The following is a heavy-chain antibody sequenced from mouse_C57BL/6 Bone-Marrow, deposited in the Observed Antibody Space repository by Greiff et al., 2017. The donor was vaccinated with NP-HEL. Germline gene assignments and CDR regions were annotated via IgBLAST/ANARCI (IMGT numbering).Heavy chain of an antibody. CDR1: GYTFTSYG. D-gene: IGHD2-12*01. V-gene: IGHV1-81*01. Sequence: VQLVESGAELARPGASVKLSCKASGYTFTSYGISWVKQRTGQGLEWIGEIYPRSGNTYYNEKFKGKATLTADKSSSTAYMELRSLTSEDSAVYFCARPYYNKVDYWGQGTTLTVSS. CDR3: ARPYYNKVDY. J-gene: IGHJ2*01. CDR2: IYPRSGNT.